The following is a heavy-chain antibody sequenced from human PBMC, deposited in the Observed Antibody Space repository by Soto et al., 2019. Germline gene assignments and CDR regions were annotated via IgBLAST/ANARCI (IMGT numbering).Heavy chain of an antibody. Sequence: SETLSLTCAVYGGSFSGYYWIWIRQPPGKGLEWIGEINHSGSTNYNPSLKSRVTISVDTSKNQFSLKLSSVTAADTAVYYCARGTTSRAFDIWGQGTMVTVSS. J-gene: IGHJ3*02. V-gene: IGHV4-34*01. CDR3: ARGTTSRAFDI. CDR2: INHSGST. CDR1: GGSFSGYY. D-gene: IGHD2-2*01.